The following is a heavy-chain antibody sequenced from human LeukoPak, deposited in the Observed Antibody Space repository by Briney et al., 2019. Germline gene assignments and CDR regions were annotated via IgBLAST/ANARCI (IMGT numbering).Heavy chain of an antibody. Sequence: ASVKVSCKASGYTFTGHYLHWVRQAPGQGLEWMGWIYGHDGGTNFAQKFQERVTMTRDPSITTAYMELTSLTPDDTAVYYCVRDLDWGPDYWGQGTLVTVSS. J-gene: IGHJ4*02. CDR2: IYGHDGGT. CDR3: VRDLDWGPDY. CDR1: GYTFTGHY. V-gene: IGHV1-2*02. D-gene: IGHD3/OR15-3a*01.